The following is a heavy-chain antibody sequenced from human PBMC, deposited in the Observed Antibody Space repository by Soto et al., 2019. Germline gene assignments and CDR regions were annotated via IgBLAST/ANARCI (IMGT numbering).Heavy chain of an antibody. V-gene: IGHV3-23*01. CDR3: GGGPDYRHNYYYGMDV. CDR2: ISGSGHNT. D-gene: IGHD3-10*01. Sequence: GGSLRLSCTASGFIFDSYAMSWVRQAPGKGLECISTISGSGHNTYYADSVKGRFTISRHSSKDTVYLQMNNLRADDTAVYFCGGGPDYRHNYYYGMDVWGQGTTVTVSS. CDR1: GFIFDSYA. J-gene: IGHJ6*02.